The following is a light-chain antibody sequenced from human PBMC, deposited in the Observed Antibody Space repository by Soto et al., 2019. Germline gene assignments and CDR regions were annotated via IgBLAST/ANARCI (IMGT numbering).Light chain of an antibody. CDR1: QSLVHSDGNTY. Sequence: DVVLTQSPLSLPVTLGQPASISCRSSQSLVHSDGNTYLSWFQQRPGQSPRRLIYKVSNWDSGVPDRFGGSGSGTDFALKISRVEAEDVGFYYCMQATYWPWTFGQGTKVDIK. CDR3: MQATYWPWT. J-gene: IGKJ1*01. V-gene: IGKV2-30*02. CDR2: KVS.